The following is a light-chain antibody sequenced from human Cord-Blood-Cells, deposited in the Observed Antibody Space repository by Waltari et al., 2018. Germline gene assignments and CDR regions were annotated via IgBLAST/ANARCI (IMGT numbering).Light chain of an antibody. CDR3: QKYNSAPRT. CDR2: AAS. Sequence: IQRTQSPSSLSASVGDRLNITCRASQGISNYLAWYQQKPGKVPKLLIYAASPLQSGVPSRFSGSGSGTDFTLTISSLQPEDVATYYCQKYNSAPRTFGQGTKVEIK. V-gene: IGKV1-27*01. J-gene: IGKJ1*01. CDR1: QGISNY.